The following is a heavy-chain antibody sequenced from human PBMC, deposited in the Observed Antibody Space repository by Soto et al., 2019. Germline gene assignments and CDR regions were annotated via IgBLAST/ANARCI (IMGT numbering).Heavy chain of an antibody. CDR2: IYTSGNS. Sequence: QVQLQESGPGLVKPSETLSLTCSVSGGSIRNYYWNWIRQPAGKGLEWIRRIYTSGNSDYNPSLKSRVTMSADTSKNQLSLRLSSVTAADSAVYYCARLWFGKPPGYLDYWGQGIRVTIAS. V-gene: IGHV4-4*07. CDR3: ARLWFGKPPGYLDY. CDR1: GGSIRNYY. D-gene: IGHD3-10*01. J-gene: IGHJ4*02.